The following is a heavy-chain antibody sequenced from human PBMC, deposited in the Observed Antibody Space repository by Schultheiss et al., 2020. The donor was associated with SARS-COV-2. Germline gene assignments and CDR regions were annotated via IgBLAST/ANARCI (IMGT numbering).Heavy chain of an antibody. Sequence: GGSLRLSCAASGFTFSSYWMSWVRQAPGKGLEWVANIKQDGSEKYYVDSVKGRFTISRDNAKNSLYLQMNSLRAEDTALYYCAKDQAADIVATLTYGMDVWGQGTTVTVSS. CDR1: GFTFSSYW. J-gene: IGHJ6*02. D-gene: IGHD5-12*01. V-gene: IGHV3-7*03. CDR2: IKQDGSEK. CDR3: AKDQAADIVATLTYGMDV.